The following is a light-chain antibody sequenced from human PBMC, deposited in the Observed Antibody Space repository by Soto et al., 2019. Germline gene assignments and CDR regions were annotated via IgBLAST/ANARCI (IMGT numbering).Light chain of an antibody. CDR3: SSYTSSSTHWL. CDR2: EVS. Sequence: QSALTQPASVSGSPGQSITISCTGTSSDVGGYNYVSWYQQHPGKAPKFMIYEVSNRPSGVSNRFSGSKSGNTASLTISGLQAEDEADYYCSSYTSSSTHWLFGGGTKLTVL. CDR1: SSDVGGYNY. V-gene: IGLV2-14*01. J-gene: IGLJ3*02.